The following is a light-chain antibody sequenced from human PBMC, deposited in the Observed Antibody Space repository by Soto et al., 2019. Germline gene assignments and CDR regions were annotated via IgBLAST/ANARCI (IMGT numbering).Light chain of an antibody. CDR2: GAS. J-gene: IGKJ5*01. CDR1: QSVSSSY. Sequence: EIVLTQSPGTLSLSPGERATLSCRASQSVSSSYLAWYQQKPGQAPRLLIYGASSRATGIPDRFSGSGSGTDLTLTTSRLEPEDFAVYYCQQYGSSPITFGRGTRLEIK. CDR3: QQYGSSPIT. V-gene: IGKV3-20*01.